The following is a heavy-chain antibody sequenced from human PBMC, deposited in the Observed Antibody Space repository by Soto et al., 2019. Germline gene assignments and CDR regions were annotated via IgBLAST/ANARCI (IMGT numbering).Heavy chain of an antibody. CDR1: GASVSNIIHY. CDR3: ARGLGYETLY. Sequence: QVQLQESGPGLVKPSETLSLTCSVSGASVSNIIHYWSWIRQPPGKGLEWIGCVHSSGTTNYSPPLRSRVTISLDTSKTQFPLRLDSLTAADTALYYCARGLGYETLYWGQGILVTVSS. V-gene: IGHV4-61*01. D-gene: IGHD3-3*01. CDR2: VHSSGTT. J-gene: IGHJ4*02.